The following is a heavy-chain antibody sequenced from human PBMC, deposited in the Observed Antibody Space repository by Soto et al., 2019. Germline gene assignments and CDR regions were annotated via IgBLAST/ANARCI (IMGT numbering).Heavy chain of an antibody. CDR2: ITGGGGTT. CDR3: VKDYTTNWYGASAY. V-gene: IGHV3-23*01. Sequence: EVQLLESGGGLVQPGGSLRLSCTASGFTFNNYAMSWVRQAPGKGLEWVSTITGGGGTTYYADSVKGRFTISRDNSKNTLYLQMNSLRAEDTAVYYCVKDYTTNWYGASAYWGQGTLVTVSS. D-gene: IGHD1-20*01. J-gene: IGHJ4*02. CDR1: GFTFNNYA.